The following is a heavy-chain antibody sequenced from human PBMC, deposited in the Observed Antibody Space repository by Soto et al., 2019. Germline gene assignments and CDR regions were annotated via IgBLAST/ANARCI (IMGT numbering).Heavy chain of an antibody. CDR2: IIPIFGTA. J-gene: IGHJ6*02. CDR1: GGTFSSYA. V-gene: IGHV1-69*01. Sequence: APVKVSGKASGGTFSSYAISWVRQAPGQGLEWMGGIIPIFGTANYAQKFQGRVTITADESTSTAYMELSSLRSEDTAVYYCARGRIVATDYYYGMDVWGQGTTVTVSS. CDR3: ARGRIVATDYYYGMDV. D-gene: IGHD5-12*01.